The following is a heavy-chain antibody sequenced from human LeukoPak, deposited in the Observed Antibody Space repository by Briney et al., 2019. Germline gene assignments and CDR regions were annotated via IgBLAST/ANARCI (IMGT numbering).Heavy chain of an antibody. CDR1: GGSFRTFS. V-gene: IGHV1-69*05. CDR2: IIPMFGEG. Sequence: ASVKVSCKASGGSFRTFSINWVRQAPGQGLEWMGGIIPMFGEGNYAQKFQGRVTITTDESRRTAYMELRSLRSEDTAVYYCARRYYYDSPTYFEDAFDIWGQGTMVTVSS. J-gene: IGHJ3*02. CDR3: ARRYYYDSPTYFEDAFDI. D-gene: IGHD3-22*01.